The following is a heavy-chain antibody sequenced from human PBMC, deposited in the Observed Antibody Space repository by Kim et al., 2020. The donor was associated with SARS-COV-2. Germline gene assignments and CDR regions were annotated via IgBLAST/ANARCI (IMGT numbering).Heavy chain of an antibody. CDR1: GFTFSNAW. Sequence: GGSLRLSCAASGFTFSNAWMSWVRQAPGKGLEWVGRIKSKTDGGTTDYAAPVKGRFTISRDDSKNTLYLQMNSLKTEDTAVYYCTTESIYEATYYYGSGSYYTSPPSGYWGQGTLVTVSS. D-gene: IGHD3-10*01. CDR2: IKSKTDGGTT. CDR3: TTESIYEATYYYGSGSYYTSPPSGY. J-gene: IGHJ4*02. V-gene: IGHV3-15*01.